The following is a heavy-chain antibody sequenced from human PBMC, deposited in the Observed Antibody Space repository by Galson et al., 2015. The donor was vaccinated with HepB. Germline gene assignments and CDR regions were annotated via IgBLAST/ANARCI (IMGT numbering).Heavy chain of an antibody. Sequence: LRLSCAASGFTFSYYAMSWVRQAPGKGLEWVSAITPSGDNTYSADSMKGRFTISRDNSKNTLFLQMNSLRADDTAIYFCAKVFPERTSGWYRQALYYFDSWGQGTRVTVSS. CDR1: GFTFSYYA. V-gene: IGHV3-23*01. CDR3: AKVFPERTSGWYRQALYYFDS. J-gene: IGHJ4*02. CDR2: ITPSGDNT. D-gene: IGHD6-19*01.